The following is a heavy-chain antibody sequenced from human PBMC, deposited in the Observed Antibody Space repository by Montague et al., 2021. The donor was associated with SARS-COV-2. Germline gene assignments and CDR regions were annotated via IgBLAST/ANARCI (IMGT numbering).Heavy chain of an antibody. D-gene: IGHD3-9*01. Sequence: SLSLSLSASGFTFSSYSMNWVRQAPGKGLGWVSSISSSSSYIYYADSVKGRFTISRDNAKNSLYLQMNSLRAEDTAVYYCARDHHYDILTGYYSNWGQGTLVTVSS. J-gene: IGHJ4*02. CDR2: ISSSSSYI. V-gene: IGHV3-21*01. CDR1: GFTFSSYS. CDR3: ARDHHYDILTGYYSN.